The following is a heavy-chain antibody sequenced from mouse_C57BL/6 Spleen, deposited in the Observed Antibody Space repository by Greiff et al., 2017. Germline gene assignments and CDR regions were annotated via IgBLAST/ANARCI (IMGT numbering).Heavy chain of an antibody. V-gene: IGHV1-61*01. D-gene: IGHD1-1*01. CDR3: ARWYYGSSYYFDY. CDR1: GYTFTSYW. J-gene: IGHJ2*01. Sequence: QVQLQQPGAELVRPGSSVKLSCKASGYTFTSYWLDWVKQRPGQGLEWIGNIYPSDSETHYNQKFKDKATLTVDKSSSTAYMQLSSLTSEDSAVYYCARWYYGSSYYFDYWGQGTTLTVSS. CDR2: IYPSDSET.